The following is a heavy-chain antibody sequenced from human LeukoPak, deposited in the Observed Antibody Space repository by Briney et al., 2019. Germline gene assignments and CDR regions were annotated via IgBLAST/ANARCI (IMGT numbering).Heavy chain of an antibody. CDR3: LGRKDTSMDY. Sequence: GGSLRLSCSASGFTFSIYWMHWVPQAPGKGLVWVSRINADGSSTNYADSVKGRFTISRDNAKNTLYLQMNSLRAEDTAVYYCLGRKDTSMDYWGQGTLVTVSS. J-gene: IGHJ4*02. CDR2: INADGSST. CDR1: GFTFSIYW. V-gene: IGHV3-74*01. D-gene: IGHD5-18*01.